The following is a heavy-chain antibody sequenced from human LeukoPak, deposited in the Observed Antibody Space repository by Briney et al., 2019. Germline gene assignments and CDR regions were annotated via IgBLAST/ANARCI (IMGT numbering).Heavy chain of an antibody. J-gene: IGHJ6*02. CDR2: IESDGSRT. D-gene: IGHD2-2*03. V-gene: IGHV3-74*03. CDR1: GITLSDYW. Sequence: PGGSLRLSCAASGITLSDYWMYWVRQAPGKGLVHVSRIESDGSRTVYADSVKGRFTISRDNAKNTMYLQMNSLRAEDTAVYYCVRGGHKLDIETSRYYYGLDVWGQGTTVTVSS. CDR3: VRGGHKLDIETSRYYYGLDV.